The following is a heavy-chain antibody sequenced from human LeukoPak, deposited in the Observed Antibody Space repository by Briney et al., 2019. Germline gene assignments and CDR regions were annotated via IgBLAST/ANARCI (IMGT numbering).Heavy chain of an antibody. CDR3: ASGGGWNGVLPI. Sequence: PSETLSLTCAVYGGSFSGYYWSWIRQPPGKGLEWIGEINHSGSTNYNPSLKSRVTISVDTSKNQFSLKLSSVTAAHTAVYYCASGGGWNGVLPIWGQGTMVTVSS. J-gene: IGHJ3*02. D-gene: IGHD6-19*01. CDR1: GGSFSGYY. CDR2: INHSGST. V-gene: IGHV4-34*01.